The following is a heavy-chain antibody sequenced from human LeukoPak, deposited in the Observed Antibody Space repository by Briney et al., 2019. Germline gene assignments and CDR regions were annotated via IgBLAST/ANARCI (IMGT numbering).Heavy chain of an antibody. Sequence: SETLSLTCTVSGGSISSSSYYWGWIRQPPGKGLEWIGSIYYSGSTYYNPSLKSRVTISVDTSKNQFSLKLSSVTAADTAVYYCASELRYFDWLLYKDYYYYYMDVWGKGTTVTISS. CDR1: GGSISSSSYY. V-gene: IGHV4-39*01. CDR3: ASELRYFDWLLYKDYYYYYMDV. CDR2: IYYSGST. J-gene: IGHJ6*03. D-gene: IGHD3-9*01.